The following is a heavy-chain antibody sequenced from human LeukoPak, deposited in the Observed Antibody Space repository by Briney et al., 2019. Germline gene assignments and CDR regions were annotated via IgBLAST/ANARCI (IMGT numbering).Heavy chain of an antibody. CDR3: ATNARSMGAPDY. D-gene: IGHD1-26*01. CDR1: GYTFTGYY. V-gene: IGHV1-2*02. J-gene: IGHJ4*02. CDR2: INPNSGGT. Sequence: ASVKVSCKASGYTFTGYYMHWVRQAPGQGLEWMGWINPNSGGTNYAQKFQGRVTMTEDTSTDTAYMELSSLRSEDTAVYYCATNARSMGAPDYWGQGTLVTVSS.